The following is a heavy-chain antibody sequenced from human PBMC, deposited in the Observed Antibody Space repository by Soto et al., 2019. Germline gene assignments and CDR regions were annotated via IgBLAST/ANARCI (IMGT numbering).Heavy chain of an antibody. CDR3: ARTMTTSGWFDP. J-gene: IGHJ5*02. CDR2: IYHSGGT. Sequence: SETLSLTCAVPGGPITSGGYSWSWIRQPPGKGLEWIGYIYHSGGTYYNPSLKSRVTLSIDRTKKQFSLKLKSVKAADTAVYFCARTMTTSGWFDPWGQGTLVTVS. D-gene: IGHD4-17*01. CDR1: GGPITSGGYS. V-gene: IGHV4-30-2*01.